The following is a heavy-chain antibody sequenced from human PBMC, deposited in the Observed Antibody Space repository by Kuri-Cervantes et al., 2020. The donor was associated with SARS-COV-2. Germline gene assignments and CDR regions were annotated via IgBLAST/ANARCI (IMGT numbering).Heavy chain of an antibody. J-gene: IGHJ6*02. CDR2: IIPILGIA. V-gene: IGHV1-69*10. Sequence: SVKVSCKASGGTFSSYAISWVRQAPGQGLEWMGGIIPILGIANYAQKFQGRVTMTRNTSISTAYMELSSLRSEDTAVYYCARVLLWFGESRYYYGTDVWGQGTTVTVSS. D-gene: IGHD3-10*01. CDR3: ARVLLWFGESRYYYGTDV. CDR1: GGTFSSYA.